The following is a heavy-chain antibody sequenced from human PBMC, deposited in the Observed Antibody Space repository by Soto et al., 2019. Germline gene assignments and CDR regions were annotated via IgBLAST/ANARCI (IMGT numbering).Heavy chain of an antibody. CDR1: GFTFSSYG. V-gene: IGHV3-33*01. Sequence: QVQLVESGGGVVQPGRSLRLSCAASGFTFSSYGMHWVRQAPGKGLEWVAVIWYDGSNKYYADSVKGRFTISRDNSKNTLYLQMNSLRAEDTAVYYCARDDYCSGGSCYFGWVYYYYYYGMDVW. J-gene: IGHJ6*01. D-gene: IGHD2-15*01. CDR2: IWYDGSNK. CDR3: ARDDYCSGGSCYFGWVYYYYYYGMDV.